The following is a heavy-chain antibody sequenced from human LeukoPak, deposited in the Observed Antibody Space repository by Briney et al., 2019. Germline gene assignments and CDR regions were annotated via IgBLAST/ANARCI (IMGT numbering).Heavy chain of an antibody. CDR3: ARRSSASYYLNYMDV. CDR2: IRYDGSNK. V-gene: IGHV3-30*02. J-gene: IGHJ6*03. D-gene: IGHD2-2*01. CDR1: GFTFSSYG. Sequence: PGGSLRLSCAASGFTFSSYGMHWVRQAPGKGLEWVAFIRYDGSNKYYADSVKGRFTISRDNSKSTLYLQMNTLRVEDTAIYYCARRSSASYYLNYMDVWGKGTTVTVSS.